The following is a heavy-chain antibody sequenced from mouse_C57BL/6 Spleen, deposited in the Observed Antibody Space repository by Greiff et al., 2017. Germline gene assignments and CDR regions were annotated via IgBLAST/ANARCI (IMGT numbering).Heavy chain of an antibody. CDR2: ISSGSSTI. Sequence: EVQLVESGGGLVKPGGSLTLSCAASGFTFSDYGMHWVRQAPEKGLEWVAYISSGSSTIYYADPVKCRLTITKDNAKKELFLKMTSLRSDDTAMYYCAKRLTGSGFDYWGQGTTVTVSS. J-gene: IGHJ2*01. D-gene: IGHD4-1*01. CDR3: AKRLTGSGFDY. CDR1: GFTFSDYG. V-gene: IGHV5-17*01.